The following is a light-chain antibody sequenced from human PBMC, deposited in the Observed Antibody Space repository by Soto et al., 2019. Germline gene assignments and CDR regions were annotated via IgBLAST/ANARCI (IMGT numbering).Light chain of an antibody. CDR1: TSDIAAYNY. CDR3: NSYTSASFYV. Sequence: QSVLAQPASVSGSPGQSITISCTGTTSDIAAYNYVSWYQQHPGKAPKLLIYEVTSRASGVSHRFSGSKSGNTASLTISGLQAEDEAEYFCNSYTSASFYVFGTGTKVTVL. J-gene: IGLJ1*01. CDR2: EVT. V-gene: IGLV2-14*01.